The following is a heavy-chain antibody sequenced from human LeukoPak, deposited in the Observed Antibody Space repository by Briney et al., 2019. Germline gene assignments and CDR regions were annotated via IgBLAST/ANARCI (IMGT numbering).Heavy chain of an antibody. D-gene: IGHD3-10*01. J-gene: IGHJ6*02. CDR3: ARVLWFGGPYGMDV. CDR2: IYTSGST. Sequence: PSQTLSLTCTVSGGSISSSSYYWSWIRQPAGKGLEWIGRIYTSGSTNYNPSLKSRVTISVDTSKNQFSLKLSSVTAADTAVYYCARVLWFGGPYGMDVWGQGTTVTVSS. CDR1: GGSISSSSYY. V-gene: IGHV4-61*02.